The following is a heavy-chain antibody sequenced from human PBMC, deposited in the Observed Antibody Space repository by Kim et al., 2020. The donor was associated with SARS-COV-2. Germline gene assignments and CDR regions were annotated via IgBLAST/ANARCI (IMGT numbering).Heavy chain of an antibody. D-gene: IGHD3-3*01. CDR3: ARGTSNWNYYYYYGMDV. J-gene: IGHJ6*02. V-gene: IGHV3-21*01. Sequence: AVKGRFSISRGNAKNSVYLQLNSLRVEDTALYYCARGTSNWNYYYYYGMDVWGQGTTVTVSS.